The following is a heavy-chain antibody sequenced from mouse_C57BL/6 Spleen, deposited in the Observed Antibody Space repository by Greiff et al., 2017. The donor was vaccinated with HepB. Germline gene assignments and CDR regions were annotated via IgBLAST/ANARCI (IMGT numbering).Heavy chain of an antibody. V-gene: IGHV3-6*01. CDR2: ISYDGSN. J-gene: IGHJ3*01. CDR1: GYSITSGYY. Sequence: EVQVVESGPGLVKPSQSLSLTCSVTGYSITSGYYWNWIRQFPGNKLEWMGYISYDGSNNYNPSLKNRISITRDTSKNQFFLKLNSMTTDDTATYYCARENYSNYEGFAYGGQGTLVTVSA. CDR3: ARENYSNYEGFAY. D-gene: IGHD2-5*01.